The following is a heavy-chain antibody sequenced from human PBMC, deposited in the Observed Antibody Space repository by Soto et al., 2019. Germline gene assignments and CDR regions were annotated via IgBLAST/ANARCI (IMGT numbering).Heavy chain of an antibody. D-gene: IGHD6-6*01. CDR3: ARRARPDFYYMDV. V-gene: IGHV3-64*01. CDR2: ISSNGVGT. J-gene: IGHJ6*03. CDR1: GFTLRGCA. Sequence: EVQLAESGGGLAQPGGSLRLSCAASGFTLRGCAMDWVRQAPGKGLEYVSGISSNGVGTYYANSVQGRFTISRDNYKNTVYLQMGSLRPEDMAVYYCARRARPDFYYMDVWGKGTTVTVSS.